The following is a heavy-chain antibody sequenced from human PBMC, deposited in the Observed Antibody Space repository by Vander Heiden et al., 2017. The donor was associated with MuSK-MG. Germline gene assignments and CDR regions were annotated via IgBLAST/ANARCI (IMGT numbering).Heavy chain of an antibody. D-gene: IGHD3-16*01. CDR1: GFRCSNCW. CDR3: VRDWGDGFDI. CDR2: IKSDGGSI. V-gene: IGHV3-74*01. J-gene: IGHJ3*02. Sequence: EVQLVASGGGLVQPGGSVRLACAASGFRCSNCWMHWVRQAPGGGLVWVSRIKSDGGSIGHADFVKGRFTISRDNAKITLYLQMNSLRAEDTAVYYCVRDWGDGFDIWGQGTMVTVSS.